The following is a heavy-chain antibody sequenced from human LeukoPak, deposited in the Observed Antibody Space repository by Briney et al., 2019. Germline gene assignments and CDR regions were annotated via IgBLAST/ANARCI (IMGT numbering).Heavy chain of an antibody. J-gene: IGHJ5*02. V-gene: IGHV3-74*01. CDR2: INGDGSST. D-gene: IGHD6-19*01. CDR3: ARDDRPAVAGTRGPWFDP. CDR1: GFTFSTYW. Sequence: PGGSLRLSCAASGFTFSTYWMHWVRQAPGKGLVWVSRINGDGSSTSYADSVKGRFTISRDNAKNSLYLQMNSLRAEDTAVYYCARDDRPAVAGTRGPWFDPWGQGTLVTVSS.